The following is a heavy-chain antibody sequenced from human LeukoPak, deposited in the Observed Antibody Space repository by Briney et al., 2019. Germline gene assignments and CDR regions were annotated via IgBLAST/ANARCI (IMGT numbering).Heavy chain of an antibody. CDR1: GYTFSNYC. Sequence: APVKLSCKASGYTFSNYCMHWVRQAPGQGLEWVGWINPNSGGTNYAQKFQGRVTMTRDTSISTAYMELSRLLSGDTAVYYCARGKTMVYCGGDCYRFDNWGQGTLVTVSS. CDR2: INPNSGGT. D-gene: IGHD2-21*02. CDR3: ARGKTMVYCGGDCYRFDN. V-gene: IGHV1-2*02. J-gene: IGHJ4*02.